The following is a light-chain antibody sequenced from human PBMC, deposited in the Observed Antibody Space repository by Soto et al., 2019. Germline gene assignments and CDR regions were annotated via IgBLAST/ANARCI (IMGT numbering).Light chain of an antibody. V-gene: IGKV3-15*01. CDR1: QSVSSK. Sequence: ETVMTQSPATLYVSPGERATLSCRASQSVSSKLAWYQQKPGQAPRLLIYGASTRATGIPARFSGSGSGTEFTLSISSLQSEDFAVDYCQQFDRSLPSWTFGQGTKVE. CDR3: QQFDRSLPSWT. J-gene: IGKJ1*01. CDR2: GAS.